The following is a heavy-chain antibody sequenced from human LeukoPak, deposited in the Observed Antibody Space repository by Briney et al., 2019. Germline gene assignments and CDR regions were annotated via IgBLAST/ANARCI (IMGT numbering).Heavy chain of an antibody. CDR2: ISGSGGST. V-gene: IGHV3-23*01. J-gene: IGHJ3*02. CDR3: AKGGYSYGYTPYDAFDI. Sequence: GRSLRLSCAASGFTFSSYAMSWVRQAPGKGLEWVSAISGSGGSTYYADSVKGRFTISRDNSKNTLYLQMNSLRAEDTAVYYCAKGGYSYGYTPYDAFDIWGQGTMVTVSS. D-gene: IGHD5-18*01. CDR1: GFTFSSYA.